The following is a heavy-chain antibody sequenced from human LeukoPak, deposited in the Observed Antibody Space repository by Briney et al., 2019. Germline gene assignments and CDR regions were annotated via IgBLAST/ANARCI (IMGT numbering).Heavy chain of an antibody. CDR3: ARDLSSTSNWEFDF. CDR1: GYTFTGYY. D-gene: IGHD1-1*01. Sequence: ASVKVSCKASGYTFTGYYMHWVRQAPGQGLEWMGRINPNSGGTNYAQKFQGRVTMTRVTSITTAYMELSGLTSDDTAVYYCARDLSSTSNWEFDFWGRGTPVTVSS. J-gene: IGHJ4*02. V-gene: IGHV1-2*06. CDR2: INPNSGGT.